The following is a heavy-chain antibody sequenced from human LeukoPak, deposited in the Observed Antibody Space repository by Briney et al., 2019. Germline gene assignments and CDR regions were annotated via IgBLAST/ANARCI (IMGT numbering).Heavy chain of an antibody. V-gene: IGHV4-59*01. D-gene: IGHD3-22*01. CDR2: IYYSGST. Sequence: SETLSLTCTVSGGSISSYYWSWIRQPPGKGLEWIGYIYYSGSTKYNPSLKSRVTISVDTSKNQFSLKLSSVTAADTAVYYCARDSGPMTSPDYWGQGTLVTVSS. CDR1: GGSISSYY. J-gene: IGHJ4*02. CDR3: ARDSGPMTSPDY.